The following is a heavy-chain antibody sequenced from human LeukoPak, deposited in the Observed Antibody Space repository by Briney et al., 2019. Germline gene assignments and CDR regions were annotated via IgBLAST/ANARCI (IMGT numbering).Heavy chain of an antibody. D-gene: IGHD5-24*01. V-gene: IGHV4-34*01. Sequence: TSETLSLTCAVYGGSFSGYYWSWIRQPPGKGLEWIGEINHSGSTSYNPSLKSRVTVSVDTSKNQFSLKLSSVAAADTAGYYCARRDGYNSYDFDYWGQGTLVTVSS. CDR1: GGSFSGYY. CDR3: ARRDGYNSYDFDY. J-gene: IGHJ4*02. CDR2: INHSGST.